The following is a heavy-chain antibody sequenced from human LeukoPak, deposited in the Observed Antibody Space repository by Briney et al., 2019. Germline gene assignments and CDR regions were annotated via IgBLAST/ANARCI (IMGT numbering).Heavy chain of an antibody. CDR2: ISYSGTTM. CDR1: GLTFSSYE. V-gene: IGHV3-48*03. CDR3: ARGNDYGGGYYYGMNV. J-gene: IGHJ6*02. D-gene: IGHD4-23*01. Sequence: GGSLRLSCAASGLTFSSYEMNWVRQAPGKGLEWISYISYSGTTMYYADSVKGRFTTSRDNAKNSLYLQMSSLRADDTAVYYCARGNDYGGGYYYGMNVWGQGTTVTVSS.